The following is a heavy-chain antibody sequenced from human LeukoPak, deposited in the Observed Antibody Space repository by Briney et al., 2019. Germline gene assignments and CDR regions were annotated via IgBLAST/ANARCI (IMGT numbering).Heavy chain of an antibody. CDR3: ARGHLWFGELPGGTRGDY. Sequence: SETLSLTCTVSGYSISSGYYWGWIRQPPGKGLEWIGSIYHSGSTYYNPSLKSRVTISVDTSKNQFSLKLSSVIAADTAVYYCARGHLWFGELPGGTRGDYWGQGTLVTVSS. J-gene: IGHJ4*02. V-gene: IGHV4-38-2*02. CDR2: IYHSGST. D-gene: IGHD3-10*01. CDR1: GYSISSGYY.